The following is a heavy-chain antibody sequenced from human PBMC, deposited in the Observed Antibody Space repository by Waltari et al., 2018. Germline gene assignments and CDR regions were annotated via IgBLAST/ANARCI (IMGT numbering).Heavy chain of an antibody. D-gene: IGHD3-22*01. V-gene: IGHV1-69*12. CDR1: GVTSTNA. CDR2: IVPIFGTP. J-gene: IGHJ3*01. Sequence: QVQVLPSGPEVKRPGSSVKVSCTASGVTSTNAFTWVRQVPGQGLEYVGGIVPIFGTPNYAQRLRGRVTITADGSTSTLELASLTSEDTAIYYCARDYYDSSGWLWGQGTMVTVSS. CDR3: ARDYYDSSGWL.